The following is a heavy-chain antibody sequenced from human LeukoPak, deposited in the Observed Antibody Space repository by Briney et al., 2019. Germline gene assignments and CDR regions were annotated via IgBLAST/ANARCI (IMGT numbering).Heavy chain of an antibody. CDR3: ARIGSSGWLSWSAFDI. D-gene: IGHD6-19*01. J-gene: IGHJ3*02. CDR2: IWYDGSNK. Sequence: GRSLRLSCAATGFTFSSYSMRWVRQAPGKGQEWVAVIWYDGSNKYYADSVKGRFTISRDNSKNTLYLQMNSLRAEDTAVYYCARIGSSGWLSWSAFDIWGQGTMVTVSS. V-gene: IGHV3-33*01. CDR1: GFTFSSYS.